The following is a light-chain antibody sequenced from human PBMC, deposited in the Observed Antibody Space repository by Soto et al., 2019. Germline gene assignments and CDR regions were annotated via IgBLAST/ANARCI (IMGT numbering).Light chain of an antibody. J-gene: IGKJ1*01. V-gene: IGKV1-33*01. Sequence: DIQMTQSPSSLSASVGDRVTITCQASQDISNYLNWYQQKPGKAPKLLIYDASNLETGVPSRFSGSGSGTDFTFTISSLQPEDFATYFCLQDYNYPRTFGQGTRVEI. CDR3: LQDYNYPRT. CDR1: QDISNY. CDR2: DAS.